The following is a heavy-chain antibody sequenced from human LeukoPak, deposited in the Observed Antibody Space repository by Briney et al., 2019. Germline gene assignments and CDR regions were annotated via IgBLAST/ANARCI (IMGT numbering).Heavy chain of an antibody. CDR2: MSGSGGST. J-gene: IGHJ3*02. CDR1: GFAFSSYA. Sequence: PGGSLRLSCAASGFAFSSYAMTWVRQAPGKGLEWVSAMSGSGGSTYYADSVKGRFTISRDNSKNTLYLQMNSLRAEDTAVYYCARSSDYGDYSDAFDIWGQGTMVTVSS. D-gene: IGHD4-17*01. V-gene: IGHV3-23*01. CDR3: ARSSDYGDYSDAFDI.